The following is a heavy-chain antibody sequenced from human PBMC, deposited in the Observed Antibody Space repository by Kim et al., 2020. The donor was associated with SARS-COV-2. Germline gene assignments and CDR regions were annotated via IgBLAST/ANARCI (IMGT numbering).Heavy chain of an antibody. V-gene: IGHV3-23*01. J-gene: IGHJ4*02. D-gene: IGHD3-22*01. Sequence: DSVKGRFAISGDNTKNTFYLQRNRLTAGDTAVYYCAKQVVVRVIPYNYFDFWGQGTLVTVSS. CDR3: AKQVVVRVIPYNYFDF.